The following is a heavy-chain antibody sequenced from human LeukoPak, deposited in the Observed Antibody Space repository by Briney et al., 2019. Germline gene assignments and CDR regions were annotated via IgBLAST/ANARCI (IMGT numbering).Heavy chain of an antibody. J-gene: IGHJ4*02. D-gene: IGHD3-22*01. CDR1: GYAFTSYG. Sequence: ASVKVSCKASGYAFTSYGISWVRQAPGQGLEWMGWISAYAQKFQGRVTMTTDTSTSTAYMELRSLRSDDTAVYYCARRFNYYDSSGYYEGFYFDYWGQGTLVTVSS. V-gene: IGHV1-18*01. CDR2: ISAY. CDR3: ARRFNYYDSSGYYEGFYFDY.